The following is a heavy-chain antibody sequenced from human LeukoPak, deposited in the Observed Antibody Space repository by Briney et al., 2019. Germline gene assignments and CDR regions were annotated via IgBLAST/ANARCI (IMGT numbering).Heavy chain of an antibody. CDR3: TTVKRGWSYKPREYYYYYMDV. Sequence: GGSLRLSCAASGFTFSSYWMSWVRQAPGKGLEWVGRIKSKTDGGTTDYAAPVKGRFTISRDDSKNTLYLQINSLKTEDTAVYYCTTVKRGWSYKPREYYYYYMDVWGEGTTVTVSS. CDR1: GFTFSSYW. CDR2: IKSKTDGGTT. J-gene: IGHJ6*03. D-gene: IGHD1-26*01. V-gene: IGHV3-15*01.